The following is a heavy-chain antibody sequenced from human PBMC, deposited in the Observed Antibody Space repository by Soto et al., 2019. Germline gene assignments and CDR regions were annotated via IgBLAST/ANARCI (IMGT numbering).Heavy chain of an antibody. Sequence: GGSLRLSCAASGFTFSSYWMSWVRQAPGKGLEWVANIKQDGSEKYYVDSVKGRFTISRDNSKNTLYLQMNSLRAEDTAVYYCGWSRGGYNYPSRLEAWGEGALVTVSA. V-gene: IGHV3-7*01. J-gene: IGHJ5*02. CDR3: GWSRGGYNYPSRLEA. D-gene: IGHD5-12*01. CDR2: IKQDGSEK. CDR1: GFTFSSYW.